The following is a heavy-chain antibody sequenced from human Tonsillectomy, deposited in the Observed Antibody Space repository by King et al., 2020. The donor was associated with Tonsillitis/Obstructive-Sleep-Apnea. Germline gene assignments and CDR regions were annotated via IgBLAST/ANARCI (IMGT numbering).Heavy chain of an antibody. V-gene: IGHV3-13*05. CDR2: IGTAGDP. J-gene: IGHJ6*02. Sequence: VQLVESGGGLVQPGGSLRLSCAASGFTFSSYDMHWVRQVTGKGLEWVSAIGTAGDPYYPSSVKGRFTISGENAKNSLYLQMNSLRAGDTAVYFCARGAAFGGSYYYYYGMDVWGQGTTVTVSS. CDR1: GFTFSSYD. CDR3: ARGAAFGGSYYYYYGMDV. D-gene: IGHD3-3*01.